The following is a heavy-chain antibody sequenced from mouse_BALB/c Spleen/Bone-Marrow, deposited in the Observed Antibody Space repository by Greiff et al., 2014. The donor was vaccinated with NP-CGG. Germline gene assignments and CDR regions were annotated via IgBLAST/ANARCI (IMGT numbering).Heavy chain of an antibody. V-gene: IGHV5-9-1*01. J-gene: IGHJ3*01. CDR1: GFTFSSYA. D-gene: IGHD2-1*01. CDR3: ARDYGNYGFAY. Sequence: DVKLVESGGGLVKPGGSLKLSCAASGFTFSSYAMSWVRQTPEKRLDWVATISSGGSYTYYPDSVKGRFTISRDNAKNTLYLQMSSLRSEDTAMYYCARDYGNYGFAYWGQGTLVTVSA. CDR2: ISSGGSYT.